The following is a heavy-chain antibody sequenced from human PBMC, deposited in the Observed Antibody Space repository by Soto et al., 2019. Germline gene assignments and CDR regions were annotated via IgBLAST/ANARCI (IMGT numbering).Heavy chain of an antibody. Sequence: NHQPPGKGLEWIGYIYYSGSTYYNPSLKSRVTISVDTSKNQFSLKLSSVTAADTAVYYCASMLHYYDSSGYYYRLMDVWGQGTTVTVSS. V-gene: IGHV4-30-4*01. J-gene: IGHJ6*02. CDR2: IYYSGST. CDR3: ASMLHYYDSSGYYYRLMDV. D-gene: IGHD3-22*01.